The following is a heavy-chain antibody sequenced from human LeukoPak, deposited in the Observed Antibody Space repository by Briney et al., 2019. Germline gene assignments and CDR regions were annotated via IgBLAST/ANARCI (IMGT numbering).Heavy chain of an antibody. CDR1: GFSFSDYY. D-gene: IGHD1-1*01. CDR2: VRNGATTI. V-gene: IGHV3-11*01. J-gene: IGHJ4*02. Sequence: GGSLRLSCEASGFSFSDYYMSWIRQPPGKGLEWIAYVRNGATTIYYADSVKGRFTISRDDAKNSLFLQMNSLRAEDTAIYYCATINFRPYWGQGTLVTVSS. CDR3: ATINFRPY.